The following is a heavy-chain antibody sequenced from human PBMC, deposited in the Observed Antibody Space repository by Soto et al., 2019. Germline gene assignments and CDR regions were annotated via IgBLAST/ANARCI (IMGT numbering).Heavy chain of an antibody. D-gene: IGHD1-26*01. CDR2: IHHSGNT. J-gene: IGHJ4*02. CDR1: GASISSTSSGDW. V-gene: IGHV4-4*02. CDR3: EKMVGATLVDY. Sequence: QVQLQESGPGLVKPSGTLSLTCTVSGASISSTSSGDWWSWVRQPPGKGLEWIGEIHHSGNTNYNPSLKGRVTMSVDKSKNQFSLRLSSVTAADTAVYYCEKMVGATLVDYWGQGTLVTVSS.